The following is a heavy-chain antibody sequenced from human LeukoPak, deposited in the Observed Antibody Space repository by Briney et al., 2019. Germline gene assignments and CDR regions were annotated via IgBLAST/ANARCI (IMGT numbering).Heavy chain of an antibody. CDR3: ARGGSGSYYGYDYYYYYMDV. Sequence: SETLSLTCTVSSASISSSPYYWGWIRQSPGKGLEWIGSISYSGTTYYNPSLKSRVTIFVDTSKNQFSLKLSSVTAADTAVYYCARGGSGSYYGYDYYYYYMDVWGKGTTVTVSS. CDR2: ISYSGTT. CDR1: SASISSSPYY. D-gene: IGHD1-26*01. J-gene: IGHJ6*03. V-gene: IGHV4-39*01.